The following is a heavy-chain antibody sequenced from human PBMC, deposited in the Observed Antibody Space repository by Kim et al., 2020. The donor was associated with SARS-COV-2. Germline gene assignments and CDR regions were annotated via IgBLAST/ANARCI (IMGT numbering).Heavy chain of an antibody. CDR3: ARTSSVLTWPLFDY. J-gene: IGHJ4*02. Sequence: SETLSLTCTVSGISLNNFYWSWIRQPPGKGLEWIGHIHYRGNTYYSHSLKSRVIISTDTSKNQVSLKLTSVTAADTAVYFCARTSSVLTWPLFDYWGQGALVTVSS. CDR2: IHYRGNT. V-gene: IGHV4-59*13. CDR1: GISLNNFY.